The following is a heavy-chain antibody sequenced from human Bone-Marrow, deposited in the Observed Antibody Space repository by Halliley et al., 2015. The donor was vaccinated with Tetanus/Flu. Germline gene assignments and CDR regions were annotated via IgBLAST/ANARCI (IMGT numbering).Heavy chain of an antibody. CDR1: VGSFSDYY. CDR2: INHSGSN. D-gene: IGHD3-9*01. J-gene: IGHJ6*02. V-gene: IGHV4-34*01. CDR3: ARGRLYYDILRRGGYNGLDV. Sequence: TLSLTCAVYVGSFSDYYWSWIRQPPGKGLEWIGEINHSGSNSYNPSLKSRVTISVDTSKNQFSLKLDSVTAADTAVYYCARGRLYYDILRRGGYNGLDVWGQGPTVTVSS.